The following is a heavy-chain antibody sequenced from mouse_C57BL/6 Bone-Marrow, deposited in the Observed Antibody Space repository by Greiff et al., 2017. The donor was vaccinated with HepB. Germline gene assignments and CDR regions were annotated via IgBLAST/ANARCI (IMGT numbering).Heavy chain of an antibody. Sequence: VKVVESGPGLVAPSQSLSITCTVSGFSLTSYGVHWVRQPPGKGLEWLVVIWSDGSTTYNSALKSRLSISKDNSKSQVFLKMNSLQTDDTAMYYCARRGSIYYYAMDYWGQGTSVTVSS. CDR1: GFSLTSYG. V-gene: IGHV2-6*03. J-gene: IGHJ4*01. CDR2: IWSDGST. D-gene: IGHD1-1*01. CDR3: ARRGSIYYYAMDY.